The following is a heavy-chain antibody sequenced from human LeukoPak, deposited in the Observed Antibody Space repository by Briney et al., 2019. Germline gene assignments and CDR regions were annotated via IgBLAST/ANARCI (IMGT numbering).Heavy chain of an antibody. CDR2: IYHSGST. Sequence: SETLSLTCTVSGYSISSGYYWGWIRQPPGKGLEWIGSIYHSGSTYYNPSLKSRVTISVDTSKNQFSLKLSSVTAADTAVYYCASNVATTKYYYYYYMDVWGKGTTVTVSS. CDR3: ASNVATTKYYYYYYMDV. CDR1: GYSISSGYY. D-gene: IGHD5-12*01. V-gene: IGHV4-38-2*02. J-gene: IGHJ6*03.